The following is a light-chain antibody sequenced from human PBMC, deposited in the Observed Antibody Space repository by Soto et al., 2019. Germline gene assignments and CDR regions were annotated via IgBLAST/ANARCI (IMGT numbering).Light chain of an antibody. J-gene: IGKJ1*01. CDR2: DAS. V-gene: IGKV3-20*01. CDR3: QQCATSPLT. CDR1: QTVTNNY. Sequence: EIVLTQSPGTLSLSPGERATLFCRASQTVTNNYIAWYQQKPGQPPRLLIDDASRRASGIPDRFSGSGSGTDFTLTISRPEPEDFAVYYCQQCATSPLTFGQGTKVDIK.